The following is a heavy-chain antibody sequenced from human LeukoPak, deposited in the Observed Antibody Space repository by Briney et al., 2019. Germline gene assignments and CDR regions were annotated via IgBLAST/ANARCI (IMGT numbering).Heavy chain of an antibody. J-gene: IGHJ6*02. CDR3: ARGSDHPVGYYYYGMDV. V-gene: IGHV3-30-3*01. D-gene: IGHD1-26*01. CDR1: GFTFSSYA. Sequence: GRSLRLSCAASGFTFSSYAMPWVRQAPGKGLEWVAVISYDGSNNYYADSVKGRFTISRDNSKNTLYLQMNSLRAEDTAVYYCARGSDHPVGYYYYGMDVWGQGTTVTVSS. CDR2: ISYDGSNN.